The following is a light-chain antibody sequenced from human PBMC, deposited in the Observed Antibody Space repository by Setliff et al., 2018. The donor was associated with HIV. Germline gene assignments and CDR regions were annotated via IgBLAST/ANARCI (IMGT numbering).Light chain of an antibody. CDR1: SSDVGGYNY. V-gene: IGLV2-14*03. J-gene: IGLJ3*02. Sequence: QSVLTQPAPVSGSPGQSITISCTGSSSDVGGYNYVSWYQQHPGKAPKLMIYDVSQRPSGVSDRFSGSKSGITASLTISGLQPEDESDYYCSSYTASSTLVFGGGTKVTVL. CDR2: DVS. CDR3: SSYTASSTLV.